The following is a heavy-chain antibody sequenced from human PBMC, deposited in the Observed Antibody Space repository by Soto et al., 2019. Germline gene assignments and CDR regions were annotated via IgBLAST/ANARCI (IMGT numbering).Heavy chain of an antibody. J-gene: IGHJ4*02. V-gene: IGHV4-4*07. CDR3: ARDNNDFWSLYPLAFDY. CDR1: GGSLSKYY. CDR2: ISTSGHV. Sequence: SETLSLTCSVSGGSLSKYYWSWIRQPAGKGLEWIGRISTSGHVVSKVSLRSRLTMSVDMSNNHFSLKLTSVTAADTAVYYCARDNNDFWSLYPLAFDYWGQGTLVTVSS. D-gene: IGHD3-3*01.